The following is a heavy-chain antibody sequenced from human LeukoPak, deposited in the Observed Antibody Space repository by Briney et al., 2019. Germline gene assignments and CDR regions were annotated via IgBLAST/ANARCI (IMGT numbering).Heavy chain of an antibody. Sequence: GGSLRLSCAASGFTFDDYTMHWVRQAPGKGLEWVSLISWDGGSTYYADSVKGRFTISRDNSKNSLYLQMNSLRTEDTALYYCAKGGYYYGSGQEGLYDYWGQGTLVTVSS. CDR2: ISWDGGST. CDR3: AKGGYYYGSGQEGLYDY. J-gene: IGHJ4*02. V-gene: IGHV3-43*01. CDR1: GFTFDDYT. D-gene: IGHD3-10*01.